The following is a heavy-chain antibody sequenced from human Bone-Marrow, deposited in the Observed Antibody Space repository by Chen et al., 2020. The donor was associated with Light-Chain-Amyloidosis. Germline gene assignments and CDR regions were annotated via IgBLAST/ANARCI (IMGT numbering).Heavy chain of an antibody. V-gene: IGHV5-51*01. Sequence: EQSGPEVKKPGESLKISCKGSGYTFPNYWIGWVRQMPGKGLEWMGVIYPDDSDARYSPSFGGQVTISADKSITXXXXXXXXXXASDTAMYYCARRRDGYNFDYWGQGTLVTVSS. CDR1: GYTFPNYW. CDR2: IYPDDSDA. D-gene: IGHD5-12*01. CDR3: ARRRDGYNFDY. J-gene: IGHJ4*02.